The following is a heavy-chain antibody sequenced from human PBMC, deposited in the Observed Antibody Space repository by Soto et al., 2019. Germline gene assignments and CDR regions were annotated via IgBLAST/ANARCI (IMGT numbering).Heavy chain of an antibody. V-gene: IGHV1-69*12. Sequence: QVQLVQSGAEVKKPGSSVTVSCKVSGGTFSNYAIDWVRLAHGHGLEWMGGIVPVFGTTYYTQKFQGRATIIADDSTTTAYLEMSSLRSEDTAIYYCARVEAVAGLYNYHGLDVWGQGTAVTVSS. CDR1: GGTFSNYA. D-gene: IGHD6-19*01. CDR3: ARVEAVAGLYNYHGLDV. CDR2: IVPVFGTT. J-gene: IGHJ6*02.